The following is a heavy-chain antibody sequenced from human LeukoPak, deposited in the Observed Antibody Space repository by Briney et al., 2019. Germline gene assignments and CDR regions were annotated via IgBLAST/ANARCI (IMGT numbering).Heavy chain of an antibody. CDR1: GFTFSTYA. J-gene: IGHJ4*02. Sequence: GGSLRLSCAASGFTFSTYAMSWVRQAPGKGLEWVTDISGSGNSPYYADSVKGRFTISRDNSKNTLYLQMNSLRAEDTAVYYCARDSDYGDYYFDYWGQGTLVTVSS. CDR3: ARDSDYGDYYFDY. D-gene: IGHD4-17*01. V-gene: IGHV3-23*01. CDR2: ISGSGNSP.